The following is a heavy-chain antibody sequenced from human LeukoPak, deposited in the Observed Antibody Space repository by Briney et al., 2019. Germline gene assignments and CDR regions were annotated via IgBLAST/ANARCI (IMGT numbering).Heavy chain of an antibody. CDR1: GGSFSGYY. V-gene: IGHV4-34*01. J-gene: IGHJ6*03. CDR2: INHSGST. CDR3: ARQRGYRYGYVGAVRTYYMDV. D-gene: IGHD5-18*01. Sequence: SETLSLTCAVYGGSFSGYYWSWIRQPPGKGLEWIGEINHSGSTNYNPSLKSRVTISVDTSKNQFSLKLSSVTAADTAVYYCARQRGYRYGYVGAVRTYYMDVWGKGTTVTISS.